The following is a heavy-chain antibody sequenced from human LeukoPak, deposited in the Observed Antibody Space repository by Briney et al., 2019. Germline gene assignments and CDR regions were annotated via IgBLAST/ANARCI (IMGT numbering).Heavy chain of an antibody. Sequence: PGGSLRLSCAASGFTVSSHYMNWVRQAPGKGLEWVSIIYSGGTTYYADSVKGRFTISRHNSKNTLYLQMNSLRAEDTAVYYCARDVEGGTFDIWGQGTTVTVSS. CDR2: IYSGGTT. CDR3: ARDVEGGTFDI. CDR1: GFTVSSHY. D-gene: IGHD3-16*01. J-gene: IGHJ3*02. V-gene: IGHV3-53*04.